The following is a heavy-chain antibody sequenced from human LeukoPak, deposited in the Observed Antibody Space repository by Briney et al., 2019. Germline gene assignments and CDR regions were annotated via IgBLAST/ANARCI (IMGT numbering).Heavy chain of an antibody. V-gene: IGHV3-23*01. CDR1: GFTVSSNY. D-gene: IGHD3-3*01. CDR3: AKDIFGYDFWSGFLFDY. Sequence: GGSLRLSCAASGFTVSSNYMSWVRQAPGKGLEWASVISGSGDKTYYAVSVKGRFTISRDNSKNTLYLQMNSLRAEDTAVYYCAKDIFGYDFWSGFLFDYWGQGTLVTVSS. CDR2: ISGSGDKT. J-gene: IGHJ4*02.